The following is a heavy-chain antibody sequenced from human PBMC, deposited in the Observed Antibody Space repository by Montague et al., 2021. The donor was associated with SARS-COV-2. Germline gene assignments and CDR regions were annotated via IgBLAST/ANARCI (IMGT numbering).Heavy chain of an antibody. J-gene: IGHJ6*02. CDR1: GLTFSSYW. V-gene: IGHV3-74*01. D-gene: IGHD6-6*01. Sequence: SLSLSCAASGLTFSSYWMHWVRQAPGKGLVWVSRINSDGSSTSYADSVKGRFTISRDNAKNTLYLQMNSLRAEDTAVYYCAREMGSSLGGYYYGMDVWGQGTTVTVSS. CDR2: INSDGSST. CDR3: AREMGSSLGGYYYGMDV.